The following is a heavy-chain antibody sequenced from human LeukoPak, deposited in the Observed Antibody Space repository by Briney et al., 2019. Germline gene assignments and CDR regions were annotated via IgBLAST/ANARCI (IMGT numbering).Heavy chain of an antibody. CDR1: GFTFSSYS. J-gene: IGHJ4*02. CDR2: ISSISSTI. Sequence: GGSQRLSCAASGFTFSSYSMHWVRQAPGKGLEWVSYISSISSTIYYADSVKGRFTISRDNAKNSLYLQMNSLRDEDSAVYYCARRYSGSETFDYWGQGTLVTVSS. CDR3: ARRYSGSETFDY. D-gene: IGHD1-26*01. V-gene: IGHV3-48*02.